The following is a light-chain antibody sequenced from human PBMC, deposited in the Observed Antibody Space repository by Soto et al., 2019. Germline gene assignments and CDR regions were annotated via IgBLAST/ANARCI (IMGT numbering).Light chain of an antibody. V-gene: IGKV3-20*01. CDR2: DTS. J-gene: IGKJ1*01. CDR3: QLYGVSPKT. Sequence: EIVLTQSPGTLSLSPGERATLSCRASQSVRDRYLAWYQQKPGQAPSLLIYDTSTRATGVPDRFSGSGSGTDFALTISRVEPEDFAVYCCQLYGVSPKTFGQGTNVEVK. CDR1: QSVRDRY.